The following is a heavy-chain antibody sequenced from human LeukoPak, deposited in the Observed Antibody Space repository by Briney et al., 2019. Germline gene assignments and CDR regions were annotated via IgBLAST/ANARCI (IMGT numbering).Heavy chain of an antibody. V-gene: IGHV3-53*01. Sequence: PGGSLRLSRAASGFNLSSNYMNWVRPAPGKGLEWGSIIFSGGTTYYADSVRGRFTISRDESKNTLHLQMNSLRAEDTAVYYCARLSYYHSRGYYQRYFDLWGRGTLVTVSS. CDR1: GFNLSSNY. CDR2: IFSGGTT. CDR3: ARLSYYHSRGYYQRYFDL. J-gene: IGHJ2*01. D-gene: IGHD3-22*01.